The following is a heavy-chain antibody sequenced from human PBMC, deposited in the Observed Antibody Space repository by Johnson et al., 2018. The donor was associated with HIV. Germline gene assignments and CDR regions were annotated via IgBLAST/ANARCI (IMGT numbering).Heavy chain of an antibody. J-gene: IGHJ3*02. Sequence: VQLVESGGGLVQPGGSLRLSCVVSGFTFSNYWMHWVRQAPGKGLVWVSRIKSDGSSTSYADSVKGRFTISKDNAKNTLYLQMNSLRVDDTALYYCATDIGELGIVAPLTAFDIWCHGTIITVSS. V-gene: IGHV3-74*01. D-gene: IGHD6-13*01. CDR2: IKSDGSST. CDR3: ATDIGELGIVAPLTAFDI. CDR1: GFTFSNYW.